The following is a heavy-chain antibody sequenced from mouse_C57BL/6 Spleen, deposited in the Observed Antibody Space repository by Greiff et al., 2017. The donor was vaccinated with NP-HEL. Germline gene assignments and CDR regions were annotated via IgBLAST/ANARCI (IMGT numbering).Heavy chain of an antibody. CDR2: IDPNSGGT. D-gene: IGHD2-4*01. CDR3: ARSYYDYDAYAMDY. CDR1: GYTFTSYW. Sequence: QVQLKQPGAELVKPGASVKLSCKASGYTFTSYWMHWVKQRPGRGLEWIGRIDPNSGGTKYNEKFKSKATLTVDKPSSTAYMQLSSLTSEDSAVYYCARSYYDYDAYAMDYWGQGTSVTVSS. J-gene: IGHJ4*01. V-gene: IGHV1-72*01.